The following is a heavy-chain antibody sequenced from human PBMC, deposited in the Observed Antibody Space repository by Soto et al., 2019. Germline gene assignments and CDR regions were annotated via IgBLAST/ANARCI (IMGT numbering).Heavy chain of an antibody. CDR1: GYTFTSYD. V-gene: IGHV1-8*01. CDR2: MNPNSGNT. D-gene: IGHD6-19*01. CDR3: ARTWFLAEAAPFDD. J-gene: IGHJ4*02. Sequence: QVQLVQSGAEVKKPGASVKVSCKASGYTFTSYDINWVRQATGQGLEWMGWMNPNSGNTGYAQKFQGRVTMTRNTSISTGYMELGILCSEDMAVYYCARTWFLAEAAPFDDWGQGTLVTVSS.